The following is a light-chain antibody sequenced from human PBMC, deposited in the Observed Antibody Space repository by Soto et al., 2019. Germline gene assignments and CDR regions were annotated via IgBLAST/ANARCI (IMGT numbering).Light chain of an antibody. CDR2: TND. CDR1: SSSIGSNT. CDR3: AAWDDSLSGPV. V-gene: IGLV1-44*01. Sequence: SVLTQPPSASGTPGQRVTISCSGSSSSIGSNTVNWYQQVPGTAPKLLFYTNDQRPSGVPDRFSGSKSGTSASLAISGLRSEDEADYYCAAWDDSLSGPVFGGGTKLTVL. J-gene: IGLJ3*02.